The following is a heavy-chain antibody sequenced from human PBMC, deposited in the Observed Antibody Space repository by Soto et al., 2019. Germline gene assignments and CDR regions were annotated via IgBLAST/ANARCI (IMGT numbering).Heavy chain of an antibody. CDR2: VIPIFGTA. D-gene: IGHD3-22*01. V-gene: IGHV1-69*06. CDR1: GGTFSSYA. CDR3: ARVDGGGSSRYHFFDY. J-gene: IGHJ4*02. Sequence: SVKVSCKASGGTFSSYAISWVRQAPGQGLEWMGGVIPIFGTANYAQKSQGRVTITADKSTSTAYMELSSLRSEDTAVYYCARVDGGGSSRYHFFDYWGQGTLVTVSS.